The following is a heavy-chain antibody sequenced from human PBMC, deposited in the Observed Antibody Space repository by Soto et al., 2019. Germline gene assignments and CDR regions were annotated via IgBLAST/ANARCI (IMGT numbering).Heavy chain of an antibody. J-gene: IGHJ6*02. CDR1: GDSITSVGYS. V-gene: IGHV4-30-2*01. CDR2: IYHTGTT. D-gene: IGHD3-3*01. CDR3: AATVFGEYSHYALDV. Sequence: SETLSLTCAVSGDSITSVGYSWSWVRQPPGKALEWIGYIYHTGTTYYTAALKSRVTISLDRSKNRISLSLNSVTAADTAVYYCAATVFGEYSHYALDVWGQGTTVTVSS.